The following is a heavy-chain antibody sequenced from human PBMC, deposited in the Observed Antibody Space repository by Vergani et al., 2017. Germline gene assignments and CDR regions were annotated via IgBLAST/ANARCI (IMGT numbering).Heavy chain of an antibody. Sequence: QVQLVESGGGLVKPGGSLRLSCAASGFTFSDYYMSWIRQAPGKGLEWVSYISSSGSTIYYADSVKGRFTISKDNAKNSLYLQMNSLRAEDTAVYYCARVNYYGSGSYYNVWNYYYYGMDVWGQGTTVTVSS. CDR3: ARVNYYGSGSYYNVWNYYYYGMDV. J-gene: IGHJ6*02. D-gene: IGHD3-10*01. V-gene: IGHV3-11*04. CDR2: ISSSGSTI. CDR1: GFTFSDYY.